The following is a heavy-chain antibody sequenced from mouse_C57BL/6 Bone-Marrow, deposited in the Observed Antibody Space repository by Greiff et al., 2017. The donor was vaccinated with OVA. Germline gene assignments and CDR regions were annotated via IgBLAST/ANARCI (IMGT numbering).Heavy chain of an antibody. CDR1: GYTFTSYW. J-gene: IGHJ3*01. D-gene: IGHD1-1*01. CDR2: IHPSSGST. Sequence: QVQLQQPGAELVKPGASVKLSCKASGYTFTSYWMHWVKQRPGQGLEWIGLIHPSSGSTNYNEKFKSKATLTVDKSSSTAYMQLSSLTSEDSAVYYCARDGYWFAYWGQGTLVTVSA. CDR3: ARDGYWFAY. V-gene: IGHV1-64*01.